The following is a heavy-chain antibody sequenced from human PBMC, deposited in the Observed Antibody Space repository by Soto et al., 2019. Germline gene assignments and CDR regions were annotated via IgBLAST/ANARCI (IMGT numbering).Heavy chain of an antibody. J-gene: IGHJ4*02. Sequence: GGSLRLSCAASGFTFSSYSMNWVRQAPGKGLEWVSYISSRSSTIYYADSVKGRFTISRDNAKNSLYLQMNSLRAEDTAVYYCARPLHYYDGSGYSAYWGQGTLVTVSS. CDR2: ISSRSSTI. V-gene: IGHV3-48*04. D-gene: IGHD3-22*01. CDR3: ARPLHYYDGSGYSAY. CDR1: GFTFSSYS.